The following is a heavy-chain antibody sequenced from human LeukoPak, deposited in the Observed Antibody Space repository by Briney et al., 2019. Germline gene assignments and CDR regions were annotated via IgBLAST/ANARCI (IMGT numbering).Heavy chain of an antibody. V-gene: IGHV4-39*07. D-gene: IGHD5-12*01. CDR3: ARERYSGYDPTRHDAFDI. CDR1: GGSISSSSYY. CDR2: IYYSGST. J-gene: IGHJ3*02. Sequence: SETLSLTCTVSGGSISSSSYYWGWIRQPPGKGLEWIGSIYYSGSTYYNPSLKSRVTISVDTSKNQFSLKLSSVTAADTAVYYCARERYSGYDPTRHDAFDIWGQGTMVTVSS.